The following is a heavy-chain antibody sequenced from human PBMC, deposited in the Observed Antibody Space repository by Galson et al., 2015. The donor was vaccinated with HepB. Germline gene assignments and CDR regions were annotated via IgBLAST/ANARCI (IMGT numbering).Heavy chain of an antibody. CDR2: TTNDGSST. J-gene: IGHJ6*03. Sequence: SLRLSCAASGFTFSDYYMSWIRQAPGKGLEWISYTTNDGSSTYVDSVKGRFTISRDNAKNSLDLQMHSLRAEDTAVYYCARDRGIVSTISAYYMDVWGEGTTVTVSS. CDR1: GFTFSDYY. CDR3: ARDRGIVSTISAYYMDV. D-gene: IGHD5/OR15-5a*01. V-gene: IGHV3-11*01.